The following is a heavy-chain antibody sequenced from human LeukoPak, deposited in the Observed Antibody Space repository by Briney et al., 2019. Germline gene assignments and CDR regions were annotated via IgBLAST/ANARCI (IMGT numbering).Heavy chain of an antibody. CDR2: IYPGDSDT. CDR1: GYSFANHW. J-gene: IGHJ4*02. V-gene: IGHV5-51*01. CDR3: ARHPSDSSGYLDY. D-gene: IGHD3-22*01. Sequence: GESLKISCKGSGYSFANHWIGWVRQMPGKGLGWMGIIYPGDSDTTYSPSFQGQVTMSVDKSISTAYLQWSSLKASDTAMYYCARHPSDSSGYLDYWGQGTLVTVSS.